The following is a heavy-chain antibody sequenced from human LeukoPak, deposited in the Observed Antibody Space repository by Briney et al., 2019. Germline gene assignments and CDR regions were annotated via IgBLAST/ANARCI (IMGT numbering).Heavy chain of an antibody. CDR2: ISGTGDTT. D-gene: IGHD1-26*01. J-gene: IGHJ5*02. V-gene: IGHV3-23*01. Sequence: GGSLRLSCAASGFTFSSYAMSWVRQAPGKGLEWVSAISGTGDTTYYADSVKGRFTISRHNSENTLYLQMNSLSADDTAVYYCVRLMGSGWFDPWGQGTLVTVFS. CDR3: VRLMGSGWFDP. CDR1: GFTFSSYA.